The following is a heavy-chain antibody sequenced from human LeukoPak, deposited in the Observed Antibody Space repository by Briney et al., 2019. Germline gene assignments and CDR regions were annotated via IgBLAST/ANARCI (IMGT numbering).Heavy chain of an antibody. J-gene: IGHJ6*03. CDR2: INHSGST. CDR1: GGSFSGYY. V-gene: IGHV4-34*01. CDR3: ARHAGVRTYYYGSGSYHSGMDV. Sequence: SETLSLTCAVYGGSFSGYYWSWIRQPPGKGLEWIGEINHSGSTNYNPSLKSRVTISVDTSKNQFSLKLSSVTAADTAVYYCARHAGVRTYYYGSGSYHSGMDVWGKGTTVTISS. D-gene: IGHD3-10*01.